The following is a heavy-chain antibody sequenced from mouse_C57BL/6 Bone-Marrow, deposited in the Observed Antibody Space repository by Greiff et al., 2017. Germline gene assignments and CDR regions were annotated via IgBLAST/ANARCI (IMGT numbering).Heavy chain of an antibody. CDR1: GYTFTSYW. CDR3: ARADSSGSWFAY. D-gene: IGHD3-2*02. Sequence: VQLQQPGTELVKPGASVKLSCKASGYTFTSYWMHWVKQRPGQGLEWIGNINPSNGGTNYNEKFKSKATLTVDKSSSTAYMQLSSLTSEDSAVYDGARADSSGSWFAYWGQGTLVTVSA. V-gene: IGHV1-53*01. J-gene: IGHJ3*01. CDR2: INPSNGGT.